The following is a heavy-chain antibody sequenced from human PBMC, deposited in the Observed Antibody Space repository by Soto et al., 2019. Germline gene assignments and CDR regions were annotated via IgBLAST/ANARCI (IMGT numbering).Heavy chain of an antibody. D-gene: IGHD2-15*01. Sequence: QVQLVESGGGVVQPGTSLRLPCAASGFTFRSYGMHWVRQAPGKGLEWLAVISNDGSNKYLADSVKGRLALSRDNSRNTLYLQINSLRVEDTAVYYCGKDTLDCSGGDCPLYYYYGMDVWGQGTTVAVSS. J-gene: IGHJ6*02. CDR1: GFTFRSYG. V-gene: IGHV3-30*18. CDR3: GKDTLDCSGGDCPLYYYYGMDV. CDR2: ISNDGSNK.